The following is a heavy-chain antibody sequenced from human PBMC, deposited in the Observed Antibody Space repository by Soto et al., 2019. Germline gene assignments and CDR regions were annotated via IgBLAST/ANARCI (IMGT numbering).Heavy chain of an antibody. CDR3: ARESEDLTSNFDY. Sequence: VGSLRPSCAASGFTFTRYSMNWVRQAPGKGLEWVSSISSTTNYIYYGDSMKGRFTISRDNAKNSLYLEMNSLRAEDTAVYYCARESEDLTSNFDYWGQGTLVTVSS. CDR2: ISSTTNYI. CDR1: GFTFTRYS. V-gene: IGHV3-21*06. J-gene: IGHJ4*02.